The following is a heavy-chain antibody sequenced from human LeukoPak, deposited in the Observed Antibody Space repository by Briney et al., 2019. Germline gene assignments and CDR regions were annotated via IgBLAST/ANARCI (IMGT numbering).Heavy chain of an antibody. CDR1: GLTFRTYW. Sequence: PGGSLRLSCAASGLTFRTYWMSWVRQAPGKGLEWVANIKEDGSAKYYVDSVKGRFTISRDNSKNSLYLETNSLRAEDTAMYYCARDWHYANDYWGQGTLVTVSS. D-gene: IGHD3-16*01. V-gene: IGHV3-7*05. CDR3: ARDWHYANDY. J-gene: IGHJ4*02. CDR2: IKEDGSAK.